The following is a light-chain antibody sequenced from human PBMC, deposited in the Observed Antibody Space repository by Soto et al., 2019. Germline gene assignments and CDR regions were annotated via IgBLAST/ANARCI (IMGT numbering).Light chain of an antibody. Sequence: DIQMTQSPSTLAASVGDKVTTTCRASQSVSNWLAWYQQKPGKAPNLLIYKASNLQSGVPSRFSGSGSGTEFTLTISSLQPDDFATYYCQHYNSYSEAFGEGTKVDIK. J-gene: IGKJ1*01. CDR3: QHYNSYSEA. CDR2: KAS. CDR1: QSVSNW. V-gene: IGKV1-5*03.